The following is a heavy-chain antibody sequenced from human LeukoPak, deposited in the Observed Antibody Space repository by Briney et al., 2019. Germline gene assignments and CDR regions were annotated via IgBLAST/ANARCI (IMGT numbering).Heavy chain of an antibody. CDR3: AREGGPYRPLDY. CDR1: GGSITSTNY. CDR2: VNLQGST. J-gene: IGHJ4*02. Sequence: PSETLSLTCGVSGGSITSTNYWTWVRPPPGKGLEWIGEVNLQGSTNYNPSLMGRVAISVDMSENHISLQFTSVTAADTAVYYCAREGGPYRPLDYSGQGTLVTVSS. V-gene: IGHV4-4*02.